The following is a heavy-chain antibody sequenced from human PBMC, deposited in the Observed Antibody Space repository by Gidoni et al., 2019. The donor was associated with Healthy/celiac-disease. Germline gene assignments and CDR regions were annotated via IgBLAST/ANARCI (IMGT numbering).Heavy chain of an antibody. CDR3: ARRGYYYDSSGTDHFDY. CDR2: IYYSGST. CDR1: GGSISSSSSY. D-gene: IGHD3-22*01. Sequence: QLQLQESGPGLVKPSETLSLTCTVSGGSISSSSSYWGWIRQPPGKGLEWIGSIYYSGSTYYNPSLKSRVTISVDTSKNQFSLKLSSVTAADTAVYYCARRGYYYDSSGTDHFDYWGQGTLVTVSS. V-gene: IGHV4-39*01. J-gene: IGHJ4*02.